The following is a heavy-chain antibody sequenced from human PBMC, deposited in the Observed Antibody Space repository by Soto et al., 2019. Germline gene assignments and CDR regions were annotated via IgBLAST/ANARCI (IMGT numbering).Heavy chain of an antibody. J-gene: IGHJ4*02. V-gene: IGHV3-23*01. CDR1: GFTFSSYA. CDR3: AKNFYFDS. CDR2: INAVDEYT. Sequence: EVQLLESGGGWVQPGGSLRLSCAASGFTFSSYAMSWVRQAPGKGLEWVSSINAVDEYTKYADSVEGRFTISRDNLKNTVYLQMNSLRAEDTAVYYCAKNFYFDSWGQGTLVTVSP.